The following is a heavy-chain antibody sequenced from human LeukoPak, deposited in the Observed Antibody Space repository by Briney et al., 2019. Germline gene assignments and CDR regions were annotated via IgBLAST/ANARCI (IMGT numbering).Heavy chain of an antibody. J-gene: IGHJ6*03. Sequence: PGGSLPLSCAASGFTFSNYAMSWVRQAPGGGLEWVSAISGSGDTTFHADSVKGRFTTSRDNSKNTLSLQMSGLRVEDSAVYFCAKDTSAWWYHRAYMNAWGTGTTVTVSS. CDR1: GFTFSNYA. CDR2: ISGSGDTT. V-gene: IGHV3-23*01. CDR3: AKDTSAWWYHRAYMNA. D-gene: IGHD2-15*01.